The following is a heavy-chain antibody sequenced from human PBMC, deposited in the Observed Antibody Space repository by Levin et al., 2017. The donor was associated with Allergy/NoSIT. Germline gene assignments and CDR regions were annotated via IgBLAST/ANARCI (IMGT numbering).Heavy chain of an antibody. Sequence: GGSLRLSCAASGFTFSNYDMSWVRQAPGQGLDWVSTFTSRGSSTYYADSVKGRFTMSRDNSKNTLYLLMNSLGADDTAVYYCARDLGVHSSGWYADLDYWGQGTLVSVSS. CDR1: GFTFSNYD. CDR3: ARDLGVHSSGWYADLDY. CDR2: FTSRGSST. D-gene: IGHD6-19*01. J-gene: IGHJ4*02. V-gene: IGHV3-23*01.